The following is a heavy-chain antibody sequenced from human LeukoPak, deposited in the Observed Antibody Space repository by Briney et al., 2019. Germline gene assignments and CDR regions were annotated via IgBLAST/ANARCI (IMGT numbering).Heavy chain of an antibody. CDR1: GDIFTSYW. V-gene: IGHV5-51*01. J-gene: IGHJ3*02. CDR2: IYTGDSDT. Sequence: GESLKISCKVSGDIFTSYWIAWVRQMPGKGLEWMGIIYTGDSDTRYSPSFQGQVTISADKSSSTAYLQWSSLKASDPAMYYCARPRGTLYDAFDIWGQGTMVIVSS. D-gene: IGHD3-16*01. CDR3: ARPRGTLYDAFDI.